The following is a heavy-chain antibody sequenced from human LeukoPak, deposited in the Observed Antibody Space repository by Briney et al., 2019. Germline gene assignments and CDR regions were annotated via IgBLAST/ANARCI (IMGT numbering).Heavy chain of an antibody. D-gene: IGHD3-10*01. CDR1: GYTFTSYD. V-gene: IGHV1-8*03. J-gene: IGHJ4*02. CDR2: MNPNSGNT. Sequence: ASVKVSCKASGYTFTSYDINWVRQAPGQGLEWMGWMNPNSGNTGYAQKFQGRVTITRNTSISTAYMELSTLRSEDTAVYYCARGRLWFGELVYFDYWGQGTLVTVSS. CDR3: ARGRLWFGELVYFDY.